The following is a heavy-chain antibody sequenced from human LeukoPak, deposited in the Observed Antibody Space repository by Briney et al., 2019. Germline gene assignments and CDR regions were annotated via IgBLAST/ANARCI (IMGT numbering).Heavy chain of an antibody. CDR2: IKQDGSEK. CDR1: GFTFSSYW. D-gene: IGHD1-1*01. J-gene: IGHJ4*02. Sequence: GGSLRFSCAASGFTFSSYWMSWVRQAPGKGLEWVANIKQDGSEKYYVDSVKGRFTISRDNSKNTLYLQMNSLRVEDTAVYYCARDIVADGTAGDDYWGQGTLVTVSS. CDR3: ARDIVADGTAGDDY. V-gene: IGHV3-7*01.